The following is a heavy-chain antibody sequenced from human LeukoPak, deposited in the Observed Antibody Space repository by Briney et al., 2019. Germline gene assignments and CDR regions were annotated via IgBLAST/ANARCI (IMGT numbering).Heavy chain of an antibody. CDR3: AREREWELLWY. CDR1: GYTFTSNY. CDR2: ISPSGGST. Sequence: ASVKVSCKAFGYTFTSNYMHWVRQAPGQGPEWMGVISPSGGSTTYAQKFQGRVTLTRDMSTSTVYMELSSLRSEDTAVYYCAREREWELLWYWGQGTLVTVSS. D-gene: IGHD1-26*01. V-gene: IGHV1-46*01. J-gene: IGHJ4*02.